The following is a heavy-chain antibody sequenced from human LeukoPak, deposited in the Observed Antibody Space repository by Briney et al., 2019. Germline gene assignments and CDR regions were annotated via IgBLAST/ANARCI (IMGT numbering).Heavy chain of an antibody. CDR2: INSDGSST. CDR3: ARDLGMITFGGVIIN. Sequence: GGSLRLSCAASGFTFSSYWMHWVRQAPGKGLVWVSRINSDGSSTSYADSVKDRFTISRDNAKNTLYLQMNSLRAEDTAVYYCARDLGMITFGGVIINWGQGTLVTVSS. CDR1: GFTFSSYW. J-gene: IGHJ4*02. V-gene: IGHV3-74*01. D-gene: IGHD3-16*02.